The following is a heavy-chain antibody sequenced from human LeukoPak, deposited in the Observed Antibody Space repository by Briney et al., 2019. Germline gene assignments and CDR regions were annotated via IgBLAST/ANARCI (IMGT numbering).Heavy chain of an antibody. V-gene: IGHV3-23*01. CDR2: ISGSGGST. Sequence: GGSLRLSCAASGFTFSSYAMSWVRQAPGKGLEWVSAISGSGGSTYYADSVKGRFTISRDNSENRLYLQLSSLRAEDTAVYFCARLSGWYWGTIWGQGTLVTVSS. CDR1: GFTFSSYA. D-gene: IGHD6-19*01. J-gene: IGHJ4*02. CDR3: ARLSGWYWGTI.